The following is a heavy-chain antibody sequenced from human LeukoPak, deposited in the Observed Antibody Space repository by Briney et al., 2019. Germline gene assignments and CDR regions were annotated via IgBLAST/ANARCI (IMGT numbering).Heavy chain of an antibody. CDR2: ISPYDSDT. J-gene: IGHJ4*02. D-gene: IGHD1-26*01. V-gene: IGHV5-51*01. CDR3: ARRGQWEFISAFDY. CDR1: GYIVSNYW. Sequence: GESLKISCKASGYIVSNYWIGGVRQMPGKGLEWIGLISPYDSDTRYSPSFQGQVTMSVDKSINTASLQWSSLKASDTAMYYCARRGQWEFISAFDYWGQGTLVTVSS.